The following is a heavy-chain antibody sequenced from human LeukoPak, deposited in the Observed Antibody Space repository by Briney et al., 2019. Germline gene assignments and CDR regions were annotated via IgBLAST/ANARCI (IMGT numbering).Heavy chain of an antibody. J-gene: IGHJ4*02. D-gene: IGHD6-13*01. V-gene: IGHV4-59*12. CDR3: ARGYSSSWNYFDY. CDR2: VFDSGGT. CDR1: GGPISNYW. Sequence: KPSETLSLTCSVSGGPISNYWWGWIRQPPGKGLEWIGYVFDSGGTNYNPSLKSRVTISVDTSKKQFSLKLSSVTAADTAVYYCARGYSSSWNYFDYWGQGTLVTVSS.